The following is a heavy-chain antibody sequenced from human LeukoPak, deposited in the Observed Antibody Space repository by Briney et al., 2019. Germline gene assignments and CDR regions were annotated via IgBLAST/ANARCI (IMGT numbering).Heavy chain of an antibody. J-gene: IGHJ4*02. CDR1: RGTFSSYA. CDR2: IIPIFGTA. CDR3: ARDQVRSNIVVVPAAMAY. Sequence: ASVKVSCNASRGTFSSYAISWVRQAPGQGLEWMGGIIPIFGTANYAQKFQGRVTITADESTSTAYMELSSLRSEDTAVYYCARDQVRSNIVVVPAAMAYWGQGTLVTVSS. D-gene: IGHD2-2*01. V-gene: IGHV1-69*01.